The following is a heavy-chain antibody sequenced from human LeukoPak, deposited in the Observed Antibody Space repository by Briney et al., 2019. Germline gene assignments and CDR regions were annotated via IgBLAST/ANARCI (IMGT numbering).Heavy chain of an antibody. D-gene: IGHD6-13*01. CDR1: GGSFSGYY. CDR3: AREAIAAAGP. V-gene: IGHV4-34*01. J-gene: IGHJ5*02. CDR2: INHSGST. Sequence: PSETLSLTCAVYGGSFSGYYWSWIRQPPGKGLEWIGEINHSGSTNYNPSLKSRVTISVDTSKNQFSLKLSSVTAADTAVYYCAREAIAAAGPWGQGTLVTVSS.